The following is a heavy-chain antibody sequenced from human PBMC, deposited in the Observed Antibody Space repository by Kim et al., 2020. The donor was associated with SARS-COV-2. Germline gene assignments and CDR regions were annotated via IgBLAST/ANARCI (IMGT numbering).Heavy chain of an antibody. V-gene: IGHV1-69*13. D-gene: IGHD2-2*02. J-gene: IGHJ6*02. Sequence: SVKVSCKASGGTFSSYAISWVRQAPGQGLEWMGGIIPIFGTANYAQKFQGRVTITADESTSTAYMELSSLRSEDTAVYYCAGVVPAAILLYYYYGMDVWGQGTTVTVSS. CDR3: AGVVPAAILLYYYYGMDV. CDR1: GGTFSSYA. CDR2: IIPIFGTA.